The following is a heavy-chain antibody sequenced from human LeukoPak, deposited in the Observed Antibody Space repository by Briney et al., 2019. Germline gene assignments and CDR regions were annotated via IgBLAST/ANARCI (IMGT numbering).Heavy chain of an antibody. CDR3: ARAPGTTFDY. V-gene: IGHV4-34*01. CDR1: GGSFSGYY. J-gene: IGHJ4*01. Sequence: SETLSLTCAVYGGSFSGYYWSWIRQPPGKGLGWIGEINHSGSTNYKSSLKSRVTISEDTSKNQFSLKLRSVTAADTAVYYCARAPGTTFDYWGHGNMVTVSS. CDR2: INHSGST. D-gene: IGHD4-17*01.